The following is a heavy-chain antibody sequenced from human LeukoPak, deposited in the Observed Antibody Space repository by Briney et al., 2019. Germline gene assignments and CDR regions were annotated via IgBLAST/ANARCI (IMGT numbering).Heavy chain of an antibody. V-gene: IGHV4-39*01. CDR2: IYYSGST. CDR3: ASTFMMNFDY. Sequence: PSETLSLTCTVSGGSISSSDYYWGWIRQPPGKGLEWIGSIYYSGSTYYNPSLKSRVTISVDTSKNQFSLKLSSVTAADTAVYYCASTFMMNFDYWGQGTLVTVSS. J-gene: IGHJ4*02. D-gene: IGHD3-16*01. CDR1: GGSISSSDYY.